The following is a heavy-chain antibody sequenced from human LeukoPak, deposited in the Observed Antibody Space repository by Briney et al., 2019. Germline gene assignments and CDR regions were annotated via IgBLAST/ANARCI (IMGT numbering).Heavy chain of an antibody. CDR2: ISGSGGST. J-gene: IGHJ6*03. V-gene: IGHV3-23*01. D-gene: IGHD2-8*02. Sequence: SGGSLRLSCAASGFTFSSYAMSWVRQAPGKGLEWVSAISGSGGSTYYADSVKGRFTISRDKSKNTLYLQMNSLRAEDTAVYYCARDRAGFTDYYYYMDVWGKGTTVTVSS. CDR3: ARDRAGFTDYYYYMDV. CDR1: GFTFSSYA.